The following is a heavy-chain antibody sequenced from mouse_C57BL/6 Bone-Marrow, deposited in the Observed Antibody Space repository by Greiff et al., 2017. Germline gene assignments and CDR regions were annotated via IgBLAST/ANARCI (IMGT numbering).Heavy chain of an antibody. J-gene: IGHJ2*01. CDR1: GFNIKDDY. CDR3: TIYCGNPFDY. Sequence: VQLQQSGAELVRPGASVKLSCTASGFNIKDDYMHWVKQRPEQGLEWIGWIDPENGDTEYASKFQGKATITADTSSNTAYLQLSSLTSEDTAVYYCTIYCGNPFDYGGQGTTLTVSS. D-gene: IGHD2-1*01. V-gene: IGHV14-4*01. CDR2: IDPENGDT.